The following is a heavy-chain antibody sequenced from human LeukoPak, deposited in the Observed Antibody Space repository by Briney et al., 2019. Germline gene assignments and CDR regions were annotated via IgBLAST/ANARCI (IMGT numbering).Heavy chain of an antibody. CDR3: ASKLTSGY. J-gene: IGHJ4*02. Sequence: GGSLRLSCAASGFTFSSYAMSWVRQAPGKGLEWVSVIYSGGTTNYADSVKGRFTVYRDNSKNTLQLQMNTLRAEDTAVYYCASKLTSGYWGQGTLVTVSS. V-gene: IGHV3-66*01. D-gene: IGHD4-17*01. CDR1: GFTFSSYA. CDR2: IYSGGTT.